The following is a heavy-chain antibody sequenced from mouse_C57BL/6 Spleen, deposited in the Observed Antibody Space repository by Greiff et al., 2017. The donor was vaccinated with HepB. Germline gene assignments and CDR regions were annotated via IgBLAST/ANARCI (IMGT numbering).Heavy chain of an antibody. CDR2: INPNNGGT. J-gene: IGHJ3*01. CDR3: AREGAQATEFAY. D-gene: IGHD3-2*02. Sequence: EVQLQQSGPELVKPGASVKISCKASGYTFTDYYMNWVKQSHGKSLEWIGDINPNNGGTSYNQEFKGKATLTVDKSSSTAYMELRSLTSEDSAVYYCAREGAQATEFAYWGQGTLVTVSA. V-gene: IGHV1-26*01. CDR1: GYTFTDYY.